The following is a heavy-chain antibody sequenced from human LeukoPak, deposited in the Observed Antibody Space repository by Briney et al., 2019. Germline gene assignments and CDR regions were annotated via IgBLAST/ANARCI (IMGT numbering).Heavy chain of an antibody. Sequence: GGSLRLSCAASGFTFSTHGMNWVRQAPGKGLEWVSAISGSGGSTYYADSVKGRFTISRDNSKNTLYLQMNSLRAEDTAVYYCAKGGATVTTRDWFDPWGQGTLVTVSS. D-gene: IGHD4-17*01. V-gene: IGHV3-23*01. J-gene: IGHJ5*02. CDR1: GFTFSTHG. CDR3: AKGGATVTTRDWFDP. CDR2: ISGSGGST.